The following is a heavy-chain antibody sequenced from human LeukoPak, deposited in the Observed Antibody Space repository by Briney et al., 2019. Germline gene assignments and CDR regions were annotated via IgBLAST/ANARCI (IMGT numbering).Heavy chain of an antibody. CDR3: ARATAYYYDSSGYYPGAFDI. Sequence: SETLSLTCTVSGGSISNYYWNWIRQPPGKGLEWIGYIYYSGSTNYNPSLKSRVTISVDRSKNQFSLKLSSVTAADTAVYYCARATAYYYDSSGYYPGAFDIWGQGTMVTVSS. V-gene: IGHV4-59*12. D-gene: IGHD3-22*01. J-gene: IGHJ3*02. CDR1: GGSISNYY. CDR2: IYYSGST.